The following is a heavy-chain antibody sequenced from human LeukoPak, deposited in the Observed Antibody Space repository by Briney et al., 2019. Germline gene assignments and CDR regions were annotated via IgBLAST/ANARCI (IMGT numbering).Heavy chain of an antibody. CDR1: GFTFSSYW. CDR3: ARETFTDY. D-gene: IGHD3-16*01. CDR2: IKQDGSEK. Sequence: GGSLRLSCAASGFTFSSYWMTWVRQAPVKGLEWVANIKQDGSEKNYVESVKGRFTISRDNAKNSLYPQMNSLRAEDTAVYYCARETFTDYWGQGTLVTVSS. V-gene: IGHV3-7*01. J-gene: IGHJ4*02.